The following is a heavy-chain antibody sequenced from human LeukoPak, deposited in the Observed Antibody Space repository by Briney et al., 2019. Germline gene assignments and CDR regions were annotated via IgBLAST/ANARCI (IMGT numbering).Heavy chain of an antibody. CDR1: GFTFSSYW. Sequence: GGSLRLSCAASGFTFSSYWMHWVRQAPGKGLVWVSRINSDGSSTSYADSVKGRFTISRDNAKNTLYLQMNSLRAEDTAVYYCARDRLGFYDFWSGYYFSSNWFDPWGQGTLVTVSS. CDR3: ARDRLGFYDFWSGYYFSSNWFDP. J-gene: IGHJ5*02. CDR2: INSDGSST. V-gene: IGHV3-74*01. D-gene: IGHD3-3*01.